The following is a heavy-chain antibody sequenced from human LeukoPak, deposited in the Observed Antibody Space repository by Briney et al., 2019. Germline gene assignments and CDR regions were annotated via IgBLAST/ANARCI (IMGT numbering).Heavy chain of an antibody. J-gene: IGHJ4*02. CDR2: ISAYNGNT. D-gene: IGHD6-19*01. V-gene: IGHV1-18*01. Sequence: ASVKVSCKASGYTFTSYGISWVRQAPGRGLEWMGWISAYNGNTNYAQKLQGRVTMTTDTSTSTAYMELRSLRSDDTAVYYCARDQGIAVAGTHLDYWGQGTLVTVSS. CDR1: GYTFTSYG. CDR3: ARDQGIAVAGTHLDY.